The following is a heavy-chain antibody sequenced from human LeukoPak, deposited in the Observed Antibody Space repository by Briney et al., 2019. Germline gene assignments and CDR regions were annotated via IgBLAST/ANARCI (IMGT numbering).Heavy chain of an antibody. CDR2: ISSDGSNK. V-gene: IGHV3-30*04. CDR3: ARDFFIAVGGTCPDY. Sequence: GRSLRLSCAASGFTFSSYAMHWVRQAPGKGLEWVAVISSDGSNKYYADSVKGRFTISRDNSKNTLYLQMNSLRPEDTAVYYCARDFFIAVGGTCPDYWGQRTLATVSS. CDR1: GFTFSSYA. D-gene: IGHD6-13*01. J-gene: IGHJ4*02.